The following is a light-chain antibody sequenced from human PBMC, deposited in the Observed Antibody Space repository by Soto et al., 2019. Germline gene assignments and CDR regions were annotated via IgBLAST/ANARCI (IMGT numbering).Light chain of an antibody. V-gene: IGKV1-9*01. Sequence: DIQMTQSPSSLSASVGDRVAITCRASQGISSYLAWYQQKPGKAPKVLIYTASTLQSGVPSRFSGSGSGTDFTLTISSLQPEDFATYYCQQSYNSPPITFGQGTRLEIK. J-gene: IGKJ5*01. CDR3: QQSYNSPPIT. CDR2: TAS. CDR1: QGISSY.